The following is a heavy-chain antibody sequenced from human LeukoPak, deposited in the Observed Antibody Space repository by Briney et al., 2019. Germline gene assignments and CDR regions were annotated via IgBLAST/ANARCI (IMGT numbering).Heavy chain of an antibody. Sequence: GGSLRLSCAASGFTFSSYSMNWVRQAPGKGLEWVSSISSSSSYIYYADSVKGRFTISRDNAKNSLYLQMNSLRAEDTAVYYCASLDVWGSYRYSVYYFDYWGQGTLVTVSS. CDR2: ISSSSSYI. D-gene: IGHD3-16*02. CDR3: ASLDVWGSYRYSVYYFDY. J-gene: IGHJ4*02. CDR1: GFTFSSYS. V-gene: IGHV3-21*01.